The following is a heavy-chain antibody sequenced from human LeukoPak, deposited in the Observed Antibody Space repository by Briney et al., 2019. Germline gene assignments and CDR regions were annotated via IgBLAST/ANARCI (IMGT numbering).Heavy chain of an antibody. CDR3: ARLWGIRGFEYDAFDI. V-gene: IGHV4-59*01. CDR1: GGSISSYY. CDR2: IYYSGST. D-gene: IGHD3-10*01. J-gene: IGHJ3*02. Sequence: SETLSLTCTVSGGSISSYYWSWIRQPPGKGLEWIGYIYYSGSTNYNPSLKSRVTISVDTSKNQFSLKLSSVTAADTAVYYCARLWGIRGFEYDAFDIWGQGTMVTVSS.